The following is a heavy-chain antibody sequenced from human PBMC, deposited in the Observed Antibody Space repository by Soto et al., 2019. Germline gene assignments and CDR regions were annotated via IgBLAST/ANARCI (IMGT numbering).Heavy chain of an antibody. Sequence: QVQLVQSGAEVKKPGASVKVSCKASGYTFTGYYMHWVRQAPGQGLEWMGWINPNSGGTNYAKTFQGRVTMTRDTSISTAYMERSRLRSDDTAVYYCARAASSSWYDAYYSDYWGQGTLVTVSS. D-gene: IGHD6-13*01. CDR2: INPNSGGT. J-gene: IGHJ4*02. CDR1: GYTFTGYY. V-gene: IGHV1-2*02. CDR3: ARAASSSWYDAYYSDY.